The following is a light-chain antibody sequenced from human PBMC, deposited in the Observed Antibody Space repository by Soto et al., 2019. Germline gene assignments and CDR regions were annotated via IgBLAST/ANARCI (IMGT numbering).Light chain of an antibody. V-gene: IGKV2-28*01. J-gene: IGKJ1*01. CDR3: MQARQTPPWT. CDR2: SGS. Sequence: DVVLPQSPLSLPVTPGEPASISCRSSQSLLHANGYNYLDWYLQKPGQSPQLLIYSGSNRASGVPDRFRGSGSGTHFTLRISRVEADDVGVYYCMQARQTPPWTFGQGTRVDIK. CDR1: QSLLHANGYNY.